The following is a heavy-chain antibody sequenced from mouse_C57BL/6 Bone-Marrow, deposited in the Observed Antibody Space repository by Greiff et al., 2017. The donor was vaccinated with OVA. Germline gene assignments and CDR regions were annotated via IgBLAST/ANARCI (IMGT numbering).Heavy chain of an antibody. D-gene: IGHD2-2*01. CDR3: ARSPLLWFYYFDY. CDR1: GYAFTNYL. Sequence: VQLQQSGAELVRPGNSVKVSCKASGYAFTNYLIEWVKQRPGQGLEWIGVINPGSGGTNYNEKFKGKATLTADKSSSTAYMQLSSLTSEDSAVYFCARSPLLWFYYFDYWGQGTTLTVSS. V-gene: IGHV1-54*01. J-gene: IGHJ2*01. CDR2: INPGSGGT.